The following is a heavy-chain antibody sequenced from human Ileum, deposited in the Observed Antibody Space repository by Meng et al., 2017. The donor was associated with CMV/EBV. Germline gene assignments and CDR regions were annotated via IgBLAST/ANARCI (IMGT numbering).Heavy chain of an antibody. J-gene: IGHJ4*02. CDR1: GGSVSSGSYY. V-gene: IGHV4-61*01. Sequence: GSLRPSCTVSGGSVSSGSYYWSWIRQPPGKGLEWIGYIYYSGSTNYNPSLKSRVTISVDTSKNQFSLELSSVTAADTAVYYCARDGYYDFWSGYLRYWGQGTLVTVSS. CDR2: IYYSGST. D-gene: IGHD3-3*01. CDR3: ARDGYYDFWSGYLRY.